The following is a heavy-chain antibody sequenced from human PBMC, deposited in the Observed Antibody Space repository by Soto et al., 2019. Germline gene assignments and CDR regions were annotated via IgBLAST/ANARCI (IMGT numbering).Heavy chain of an antibody. Sequence: XESLTLFCASSGLTFSSYSKNWVGPAPGKGLEWVSSISSSSSYIYYADSVKGRFTISRDNAKNSLYLQMNSLRAEDTAVYYCARDVAGGHSSSWYPTNWFDPWGQGTLVTVS. D-gene: IGHD6-13*01. CDR1: GLTFSSYS. V-gene: IGHV3-21*01. CDR2: ISSSSSYI. CDR3: ARDVAGGHSSSWYPTNWFDP. J-gene: IGHJ5*02.